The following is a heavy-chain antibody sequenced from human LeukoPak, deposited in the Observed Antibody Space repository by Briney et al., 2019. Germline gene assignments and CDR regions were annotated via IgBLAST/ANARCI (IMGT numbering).Heavy chain of an antibody. CDR2: INPAGGST. D-gene: IGHD4-17*01. V-gene: IGHV1-46*01. J-gene: IGHJ4*02. CDR1: GYTFTNYY. CDR3: ARYNGDLTGGFDY. Sequence: ASVKVSCKASGYTFTNYYIHWVRQDPGQGLEWMGIINPAGGSTGYAQKFQGRVTMTRDTSTSTVYMELSSLRSEDTAVYYCARYNGDLTGGFDYWGQGTLVTVSS.